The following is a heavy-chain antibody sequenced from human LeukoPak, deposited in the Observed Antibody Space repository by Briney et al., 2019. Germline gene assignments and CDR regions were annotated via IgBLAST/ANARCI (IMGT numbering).Heavy chain of an antibody. J-gene: IGHJ4*02. V-gene: IGHV1-69*05. D-gene: IGHD3-10*01. Sequence: SVKVSCKASGGTFSSYAISWVRQAPGQGLEWMGGIIPIFGTANYAQKFQGRVTITTDESTSTAYMELSSLRSEDTAVYYCARGGGGTQPFDYWGQGTLVTVSS. CDR2: IIPIFGTA. CDR1: GGTFSSYA. CDR3: ARGGGGTQPFDY.